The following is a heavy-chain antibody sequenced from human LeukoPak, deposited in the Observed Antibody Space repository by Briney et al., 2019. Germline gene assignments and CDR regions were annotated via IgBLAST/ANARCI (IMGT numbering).Heavy chain of an antibody. J-gene: IGHJ6*02. D-gene: IGHD6-19*01. Sequence: SVKVSCKATGGTFSSYGINWVRRAPGQGLEWMGRIIPILDITNFAQKFRGRVTITADKSTSTAYMELSSLSSEDTAVYYCARDNMAVAGTLDYDGLDVWGQGTTVTVSS. CDR3: ARDNMAVAGTLDYDGLDV. V-gene: IGHV1-69*04. CDR2: IIPILDIT. CDR1: GGTFSSYG.